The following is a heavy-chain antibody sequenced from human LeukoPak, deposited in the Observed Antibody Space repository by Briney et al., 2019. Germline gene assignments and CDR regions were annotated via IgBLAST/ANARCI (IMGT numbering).Heavy chain of an antibody. J-gene: IGHJ4*02. D-gene: IGHD2/OR15-2a*01. Sequence: SETLSLTCTVSGGSNSSYYWSWIRQPPGKGLEWIAYISDIGSINYNPSLKSRVTISLETSKNQFSLKLSSVTAADTAVYYCAGHHPRNTVDFWGQGTLVTVSS. V-gene: IGHV4-59*08. CDR2: ISDIGSI. CDR3: AGHHPRNTVDF. CDR1: GGSNSSYY.